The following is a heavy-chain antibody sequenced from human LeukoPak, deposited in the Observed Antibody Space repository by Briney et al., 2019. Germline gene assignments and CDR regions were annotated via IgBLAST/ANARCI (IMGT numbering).Heavy chain of an antibody. Sequence: SETLSLTCTVSDGSISSYYWSWLRQPAGKGLEWIWRIYTCGSTNYNPSPKGRVTMSVDTFKTQSSLKLSSVSAADTAVYYCARAAPSGFWSGSDTSPFDYWGQGTLVTVSS. V-gene: IGHV4-4*07. CDR3: ARAAPSGFWSGSDTSPFDY. CDR2: IYTCGST. J-gene: IGHJ4*02. D-gene: IGHD3-3*01. CDR1: DGSISSYY.